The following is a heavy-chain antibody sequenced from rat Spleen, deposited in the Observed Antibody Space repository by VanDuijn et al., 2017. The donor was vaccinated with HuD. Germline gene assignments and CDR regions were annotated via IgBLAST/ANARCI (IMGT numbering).Heavy chain of an antibody. Sequence: EVQLVESDGGLVQPGRSLKLSCAASGFTFSDYYMAWVRQAPTKGLEWVATISSDGSRTYYRDSVKGRFTISRDNARSTLYLQMDSLRSEDTATYYCARRYDFDYWGQGVMVTVSS. CDR2: ISSDGSRT. CDR1: GFTFSDYY. J-gene: IGHJ2*01. CDR3: ARRYDFDY. D-gene: IGHD1-11*01. V-gene: IGHV5-29*01.